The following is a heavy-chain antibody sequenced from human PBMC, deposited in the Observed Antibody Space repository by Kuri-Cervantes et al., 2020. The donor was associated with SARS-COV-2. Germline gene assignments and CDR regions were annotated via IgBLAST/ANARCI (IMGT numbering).Heavy chain of an antibody. CDR2: ISSSGSTI. D-gene: IGHD3-3*01. CDR1: GFTFSSYW. Sequence: GESLKISCAASGFTFSSYWMSWIRQAPGKGLEWVSYISSSGSTIYYADSVKGRFTISRDNAKNSLYLQMNSLRAEDTAVYYCARADFDFWSGYYIDYWGQGTLVTVSS. V-gene: IGHV3-11*04. CDR3: ARADFDFWSGYYIDY. J-gene: IGHJ4*02.